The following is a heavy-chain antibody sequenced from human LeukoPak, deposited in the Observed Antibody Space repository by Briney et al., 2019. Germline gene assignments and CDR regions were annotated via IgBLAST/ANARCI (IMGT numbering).Heavy chain of an antibody. CDR1: GYTFTGYY. CDR3: ARVRGRFAIGPEY. CDR2: INPNSGGT. D-gene: IGHD2-21*01. Sequence: ASVKVSCKGSGYTFTGYYMHWVRQAPGEGGEGRGWINPNSGGTKYAQKFQGRGTITRDTSISTAYMELSRLISDDTAVYYCARVRGRFAIGPEYWGQETLVTVSS. J-gene: IGHJ4*02. V-gene: IGHV1-2*02.